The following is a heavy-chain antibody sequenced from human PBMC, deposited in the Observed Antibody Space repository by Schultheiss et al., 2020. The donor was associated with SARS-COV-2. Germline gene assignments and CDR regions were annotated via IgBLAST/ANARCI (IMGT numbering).Heavy chain of an antibody. CDR3: ARGQGRWLRFGFDY. CDR1: GYSISSGYY. V-gene: IGHV4-38-2*01. CDR2: IYTSGST. J-gene: IGHJ4*02. D-gene: IGHD5-12*01. Sequence: SETLSLTCAVSGYSISSGYYWGWIRQPAGKGLEWIGRIYTSGSTNYNPSLKSRVTISVDTSKNQFSLKLSSVTAADTAVYYCARGQGRWLRFGFDYWGQGTLVTVSS.